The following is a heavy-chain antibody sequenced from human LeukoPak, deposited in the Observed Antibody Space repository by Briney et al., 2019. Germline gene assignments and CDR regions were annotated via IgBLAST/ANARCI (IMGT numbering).Heavy chain of an antibody. J-gene: IGHJ6*03. V-gene: IGHV3-23*01. CDR2: ISGSGDST. CDR3: ANHVRYYYMDV. CDR1: GFTFSSFS. Sequence: PGGSLRLSCAASGFTFSSFSMNWVRQAPGKGLEWVSAISGSGDSTYYPDSVKGRFTISRDNSKNTLYLQMNSPRVEDTAVYYCANHVRYYYMDVWGKGTTVTVSS.